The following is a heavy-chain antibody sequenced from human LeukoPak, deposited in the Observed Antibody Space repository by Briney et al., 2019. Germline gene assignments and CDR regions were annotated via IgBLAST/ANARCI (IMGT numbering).Heavy chain of an antibody. V-gene: IGHV4-31*03. CDR1: GASISSGGYY. J-gene: IGHJ4*02. D-gene: IGHD3-10*01. CDR2: IFYSGNT. CDR3: ARVDYGSGSHRNFDY. Sequence: SETLSLACTVSGASISSGGYYWSWIRQRPGKGLEWIGYIFYSGNTYYNPSLKSRVTISVDTSKNQFSLNLSSVTAADTAVYYCARVDYGSGSHRNFDYWGQGTLVTVSS.